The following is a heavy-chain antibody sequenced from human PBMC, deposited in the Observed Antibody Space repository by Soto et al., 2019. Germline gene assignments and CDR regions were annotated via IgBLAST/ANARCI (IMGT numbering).Heavy chain of an antibody. CDR2: MNPNSGNT. J-gene: IGHJ4*02. D-gene: IGHD3-10*01. V-gene: IGHV1-8*01. CDR3: ARPTGLGVVRGDSSLDY. Sequence: QVQLVQSGAEVKKPGASVKVSCKASGYTFTSYDINWVRQATGQGLEWMGWMNPNSGNTGYAQKFQGRVTMTRNTAXSXXYMEVSSLRSEDTAGYYCARPTGLGVVRGDSSLDYWGQGTLVTVSS. CDR1: GYTFTSYD.